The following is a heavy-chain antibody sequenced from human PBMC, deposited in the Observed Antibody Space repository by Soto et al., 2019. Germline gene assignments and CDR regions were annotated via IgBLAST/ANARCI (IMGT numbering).Heavy chain of an antibody. CDR3: ASPFYDSSGYSYAFDAFDI. D-gene: IGHD3-22*01. Sequence: ATVKVSCKAYGYTFTNYGISWVRQPPGQGLERMGWISAYNGNTKYAQKLQGRVTMTTDTSTSTAYMELRSLRSDDTAVYYCASPFYDSSGYSYAFDAFDIWGQGTMVT. CDR2: ISAYNGNT. J-gene: IGHJ3*02. V-gene: IGHV1-18*01. CDR1: GYTFTNYG.